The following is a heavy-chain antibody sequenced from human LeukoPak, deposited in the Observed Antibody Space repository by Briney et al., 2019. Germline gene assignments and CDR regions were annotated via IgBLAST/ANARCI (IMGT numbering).Heavy chain of an antibody. CDR3: ASGGLSPIDY. CDR1: RFTFSSYW. D-gene: IGHD2-15*01. Sequence: PGGSLRLSCAASRFTFSSYWMSWVRQAPGKGLEWVANINRDGSEKYYVDSVSGRFTISRDNAKNSLYLQMNSLRDEDTAVYYCASGGLSPIDYWGQGTLVTVSS. J-gene: IGHJ4*02. CDR2: INRDGSEK. V-gene: IGHV3-7*01.